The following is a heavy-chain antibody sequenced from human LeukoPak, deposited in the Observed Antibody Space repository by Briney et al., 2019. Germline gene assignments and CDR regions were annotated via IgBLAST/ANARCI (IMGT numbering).Heavy chain of an antibody. D-gene: IGHD5-12*01. Sequence: QSGGSLRLSCAASGFTFRSYGMHWVRQAPGKGLEWVAVISYDGSNKYYADSVKGRFTISRDNSKNTLYLQMNSLRAEDTAEYYCAKDIVATLGLDYWGQGTLVTVSS. V-gene: IGHV3-30*18. CDR3: AKDIVATLGLDY. J-gene: IGHJ4*02. CDR2: ISYDGSNK. CDR1: GFTFRSYG.